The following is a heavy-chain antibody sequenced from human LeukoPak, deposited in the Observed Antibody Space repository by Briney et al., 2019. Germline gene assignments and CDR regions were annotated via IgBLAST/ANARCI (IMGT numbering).Heavy chain of an antibody. Sequence: GGSLRLSCAASGFTFSSYAMSWVRQAPGKGLEWVSGISGSGGSKHYADSVKGRFTISRDNSKNTLYLQMNSLGVEDTAVYYCAKDSQQWLVRGDYWGQGTLVTVSS. J-gene: IGHJ4*02. CDR1: GFTFSSYA. V-gene: IGHV3-23*01. D-gene: IGHD6-19*01. CDR3: AKDSQQWLVRGDY. CDR2: ISGSGGSK.